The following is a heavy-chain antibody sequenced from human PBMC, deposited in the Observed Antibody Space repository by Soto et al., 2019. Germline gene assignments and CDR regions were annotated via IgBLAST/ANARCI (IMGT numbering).Heavy chain of an antibody. CDR2: VNTDETTT. CDR3: ARGAKGNYYQDS. V-gene: IGHV3-74*01. CDR1: GFTFSRDW. D-gene: IGHD1-26*01. Sequence: EVQLVESGGDLVQPGGSLRLSCAASGFTFSRDWMHWVRQAPGKGLKWVSRVNTDETTTNYADSVRGRFAISRDNAKNTFYLQMNSLSVEDTAIYFCARGAKGNYYQDSWGQGTLVTVSP. J-gene: IGHJ4*02.